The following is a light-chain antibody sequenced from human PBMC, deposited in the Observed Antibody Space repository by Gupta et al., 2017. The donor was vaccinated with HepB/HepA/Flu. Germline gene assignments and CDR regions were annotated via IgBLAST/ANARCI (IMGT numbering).Light chain of an antibody. Sequence: QSVLTQPPSASGTPGQRVTISCSGSSSNVGRDNVYWYQQLPGTAPKLLIYNDDQRPSGVPARFSGSKSGTSASLAISGLRSEDEADYYCAAWDNSRSGYVFGTGTWLTVL. CDR2: NDD. J-gene: IGLJ1*01. CDR1: SSNVGRDN. V-gene: IGLV1-47*02. CDR3: AAWDNSRSGYV.